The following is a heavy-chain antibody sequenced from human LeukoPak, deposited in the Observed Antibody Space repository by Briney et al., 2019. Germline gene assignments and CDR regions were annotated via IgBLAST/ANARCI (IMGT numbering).Heavy chain of an antibody. CDR2: MSYDGSNK. V-gene: IGHV3-30*04. CDR1: GFTFNLYA. Sequence: GRSLRLSCAASGFTFNLYAMHWVRQAPGKGLEWVALMSYDGSNKYYTDSVKGRFSISRDNSKNTLYVQINNLRPEDTAVYYCARGDHYYDSSPFLDSWGQGTLSPSPQ. J-gene: IGHJ4*02. D-gene: IGHD3-22*01. CDR3: ARGDHYYDSSPFLDS.